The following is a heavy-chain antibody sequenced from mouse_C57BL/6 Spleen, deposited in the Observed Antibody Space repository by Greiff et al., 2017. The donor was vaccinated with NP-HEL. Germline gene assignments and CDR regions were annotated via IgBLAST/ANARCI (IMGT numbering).Heavy chain of an antibody. CDR2: ISSGGDYI. J-gene: IGHJ3*01. V-gene: IGHV5-9-1*02. CDR1: GFTFSSYA. CDR3: TRDPSTMITTGFAY. D-gene: IGHD2-4*01. Sequence: EVKLQESGEGLVKPGGSLKLSCAASGFTFSSYAMSWVRQTPEKRLEWVAYISSGGDYIYYADTVKGRFTISRDNARNTLYLQMSSLKSEDTAMYYCTRDPSTMITTGFAYWGQGTLVTVSA.